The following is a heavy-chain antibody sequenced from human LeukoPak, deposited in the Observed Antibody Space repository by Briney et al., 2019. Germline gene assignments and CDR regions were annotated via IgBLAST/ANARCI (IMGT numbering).Heavy chain of an antibody. V-gene: IGHV1-3*01. J-gene: IGHJ4*02. CDR1: GYTFTNYA. CDR3: ARGLWSAHRREYYFDS. D-gene: IGHD3-3*01. Sequence: GAPVKVSCKASGYTFTNYAVNWLRQAPGQRLEWMGWINAGNGDTKFSQNYRARVTITRDASASTAYMELSSLTSEDTAVYFCARGLWSAHRREYYFDSWGQGTLVTVSS. CDR2: INAGNGDT.